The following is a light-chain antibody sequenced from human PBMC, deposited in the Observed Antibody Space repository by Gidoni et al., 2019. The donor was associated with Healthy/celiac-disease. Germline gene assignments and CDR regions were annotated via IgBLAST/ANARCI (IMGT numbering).Light chain of an antibody. CDR1: QSVSSSY. CDR3: QQYGSSPRG. CDR2: GAS. Sequence: IVLTQSPGTLSLSPGERATLSCRASQSVSSSYLAWYQQKPGQAPRRLIYGASSRATGIPDRFSGSGSGTDFTLTISRLEPEDFAVDYCQQYGSSPRGFGQGTKVEIK. J-gene: IGKJ1*01. V-gene: IGKV3-20*01.